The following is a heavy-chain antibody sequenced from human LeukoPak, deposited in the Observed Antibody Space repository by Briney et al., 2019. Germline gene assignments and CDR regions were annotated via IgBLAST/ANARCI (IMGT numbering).Heavy chain of an antibody. D-gene: IGHD6-13*01. J-gene: IGHJ1*01. CDR1: GGSISSYY. V-gene: IGHV4-4*09. Sequence: SETLSLTCTVSGGSISSYYWSWIRQPPGKGLEWIGYIHTRGSTNYNPSLKSRVTISVDTSKNQFSLKLSSVTAADTAVYYCAAIAAARKYFQHWGQGTLVTVSS. CDR2: IHTRGST. CDR3: AAIAAARKYFQH.